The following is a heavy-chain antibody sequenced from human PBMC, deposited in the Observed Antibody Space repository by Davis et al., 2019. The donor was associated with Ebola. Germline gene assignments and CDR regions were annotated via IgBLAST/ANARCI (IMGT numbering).Heavy chain of an antibody. CDR1: GFIFSKWG. CDR2: IYNDGSRT. J-gene: IGHJ4*02. CDR3: ARGNNYAGDY. V-gene: IGHV3-74*01. Sequence: PGGSLRLSCAASGFIFSKWGMTWVRQPPGKGLVWVSRIYNDGSRTTYADSVKGRFTISRDNVKNTLYLQMDSLRAEDTAVYYCARGNNYAGDYWGQGTLVTVSS. D-gene: IGHD4-11*01.